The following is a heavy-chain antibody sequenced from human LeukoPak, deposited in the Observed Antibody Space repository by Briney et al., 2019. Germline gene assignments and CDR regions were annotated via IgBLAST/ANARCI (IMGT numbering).Heavy chain of an antibody. D-gene: IGHD2-2*01. V-gene: IGHV1-2*02. J-gene: IGHJ4*02. CDR1: GYTFTGYY. CDR2: INPNSGGT. CDR3: ARWRVDCSSTSCYDAFDY. Sequence: GASVKVSFKASGYTFTGYYMHWVRQAPGQGLEWMGWINPNSGGTNYAQKFQGRVTMTRDTSISTAYMELSRLRSDDTAVYYCARWRVDCSSTSCYDAFDYWGQGTLVTVSS.